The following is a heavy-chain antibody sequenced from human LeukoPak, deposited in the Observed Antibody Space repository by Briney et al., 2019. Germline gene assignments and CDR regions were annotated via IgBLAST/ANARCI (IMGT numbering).Heavy chain of an antibody. J-gene: IGHJ4*02. CDR3: ARFKSGGFSYFDS. CDR2: LFSTGSA. Sequence: SETLSLTCSVSGASLTRPTYYQWSWTRQPPGKGLELIGSLFSTGSATLNPSLKSRITMSLDTSKSQFSLKLSSVTAEDSAVYYCARFKSGGFSYFDSWGQGTLVAVSS. V-gene: IGHV4-61*01. CDR1: GASLTRPTYY. D-gene: IGHD3-3*01.